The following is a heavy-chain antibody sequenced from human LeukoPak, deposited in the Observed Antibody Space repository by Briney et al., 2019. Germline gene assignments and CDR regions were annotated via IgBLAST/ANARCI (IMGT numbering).Heavy chain of an antibody. Sequence: GGSLRLSCAASGFTFSSYEMIWVRQAPGKGLEWVSYISSSGFTIYYADSVKGRFTISRDNAKNSLYLQMNSLGAEDTSVYYCARVPSVVAKPSDYWGQGTLVTVSS. CDR1: GFTFSSYE. J-gene: IGHJ4*02. V-gene: IGHV3-48*03. CDR2: ISSSGFTI. CDR3: ARVPSVVAKPSDY. D-gene: IGHD5/OR15-5a*01.